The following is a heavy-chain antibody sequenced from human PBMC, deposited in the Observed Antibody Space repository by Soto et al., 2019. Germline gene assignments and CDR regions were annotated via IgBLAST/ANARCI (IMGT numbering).Heavy chain of an antibody. J-gene: IGHJ6*02. V-gene: IGHV4-39*01. CDR2: IYYSGST. CDR1: GGSISSSSYY. CDR3: ARRRTGTTYYYYGMDV. Sequence: SETLSLTCTVSGGSISSSSYYWGWIRQPPGKGLEWIGSIYYSGSTYYNPSLKSRVTISVDTSKNQFSLKLSSVTAADTAVYYCARRRTGTTYYYYGMDVWGQGTTVTVSS. D-gene: IGHD1-7*01.